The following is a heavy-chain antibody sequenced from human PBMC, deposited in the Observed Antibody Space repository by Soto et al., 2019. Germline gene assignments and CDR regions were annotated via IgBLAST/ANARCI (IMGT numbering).Heavy chain of an antibody. J-gene: IGHJ4*02. V-gene: IGHV1-3*01. CDR3: AIARYDSSDSLHY. CDR2: INAGNGNT. D-gene: IGHD3-22*01. Sequence: ASVKVSCKGYGYTFTSYELHWVRQAPGQRIEWMGWINAGNGNTKYSQKLQGRVTITRDTSASKAYLELRSLRSEDTAVYFCAIARYDSSDSLHYWAQGTLVTVSS. CDR1: GYTFTSYE.